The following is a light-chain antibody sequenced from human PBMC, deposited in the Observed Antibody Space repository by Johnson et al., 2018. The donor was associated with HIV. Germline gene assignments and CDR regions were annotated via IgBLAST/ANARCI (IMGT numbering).Light chain of an antibody. V-gene: IGLV1-51*01. CDR2: DNY. CDR3: GTWDSSLSAYV. Sequence: QSVLTQPPSMSAAPGQQVTISCSGSSSNIGNNYVSWYQQFPGTAPKLLIYDNYKRPSGIPDRFSGSKSGTSATLGITGLQTGDEADYYCGTWDSSLSAYVFGTGTKVTVL. J-gene: IGLJ1*01. CDR1: SSNIGNNY.